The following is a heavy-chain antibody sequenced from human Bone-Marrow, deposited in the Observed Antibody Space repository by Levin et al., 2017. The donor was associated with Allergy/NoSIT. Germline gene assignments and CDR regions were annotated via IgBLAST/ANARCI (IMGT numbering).Heavy chain of an antibody. D-gene: IGHD3-16*01. Sequence: SETLSLTCSVSGASITSPDYYWTWVRQPPGKGLEWIGHISYTGTTHYHPSLKSRVTISVDTSKSQFSLKLNSVTAAATAVYFCVSGAYVTDSDRRLDYWGKGTLVTVSS. CDR2: ISYTGTT. CDR1: GASITSPDYY. J-gene: IGHJ4*02. CDR3: VSGAYVTDSDRRLDY. V-gene: IGHV4-30-4*01.